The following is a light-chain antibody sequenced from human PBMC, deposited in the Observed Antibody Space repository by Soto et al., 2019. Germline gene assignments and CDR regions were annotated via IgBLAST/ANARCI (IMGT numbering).Light chain of an antibody. CDR2: DNN. J-gene: IGLJ2*01. Sequence: QSVLTQPPSVSGAPGQRVTISCTGSSSNIGVLYDVNWYQQLPGTAPKLLIYDNNNRPSGVPDRFSGSKSGTSASLAITGLQAEDEADYYCQSYDNSLSGHVVFGGGTKLTVL. CDR3: QSYDNSLSGHVV. CDR1: SSNIGVLYD. V-gene: IGLV1-40*01.